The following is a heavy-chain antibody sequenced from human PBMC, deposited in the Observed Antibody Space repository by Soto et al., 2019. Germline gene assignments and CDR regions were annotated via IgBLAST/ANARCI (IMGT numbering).Heavy chain of an antibody. D-gene: IGHD6-13*01. CDR2: IYPGDSDT. J-gene: IGHJ6*02. CDR1: GYSFTTYW. Sequence: GESLKISCKGSGYSFTTYWIGWVRQMPGKGLEGMVIIYPGDSDTRYSPSFQGQVTISADKSINTTYLQWSSLKASDTAIYYCARQASAGKNYYAMDVWGQGTKVTVSS. CDR3: ARQASAGKNYYAMDV. V-gene: IGHV5-51*01.